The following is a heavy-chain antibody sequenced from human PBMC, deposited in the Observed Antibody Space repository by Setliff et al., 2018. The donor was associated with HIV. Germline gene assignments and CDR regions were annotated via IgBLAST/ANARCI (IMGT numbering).Heavy chain of an antibody. V-gene: IGHV1-2*02. CDR2: ISPDSGDT. J-gene: IGHJ4*02. Sequence: ASVKVSCKTSGYTFAVNHLHWVRQAPGQGVEWVGKISPDSGDTFYAQKFQGRVTLTRDTSITTAYMELSTLRDDDTAVYYCARDAGAPGRGNPLDYWGQGTLVTVSS. CDR3: ARDAGAPGRGNPLDY. CDR1: GYTFAVNH. D-gene: IGHD3-10*01.